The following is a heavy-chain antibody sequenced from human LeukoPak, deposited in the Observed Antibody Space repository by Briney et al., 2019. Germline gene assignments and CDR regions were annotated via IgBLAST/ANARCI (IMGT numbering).Heavy chain of an antibody. J-gene: IGHJ6*02. V-gene: IGHV4-31*03. CDR1: GGSISSGGYY. Sequence: SETLSLTCTVSGGSISSGGYYWSWIRQHPGKGLEWIGYIYYSGSTYYNPSLKSRVTISVDTSKNQFSLKLSSVTAADTAVYYCAGEVAVDIVATNYYYYGMDVWGQGTTVTVSS. CDR2: IYYSGST. D-gene: IGHD5-12*01. CDR3: AGEVAVDIVATNYYYYGMDV.